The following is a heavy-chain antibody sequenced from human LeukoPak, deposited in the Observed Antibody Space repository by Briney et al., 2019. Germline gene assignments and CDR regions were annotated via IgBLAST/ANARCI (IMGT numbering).Heavy chain of an antibody. CDR3: ARGKRGYSSSWYDY. D-gene: IGHD6-13*01. CDR2: INHSGST. CDR1: GASISRYY. V-gene: IGHV4-34*01. J-gene: IGHJ4*02. Sequence: SGTLSLTCTVSGASISRYYWSWIRQPPGKGLEWIGEINHSGSTNYNPSLKSRVTISVDTSKNQFSLKLSSVTAADTAVYYCARGKRGYSSSWYDYWGQGTLVTASS.